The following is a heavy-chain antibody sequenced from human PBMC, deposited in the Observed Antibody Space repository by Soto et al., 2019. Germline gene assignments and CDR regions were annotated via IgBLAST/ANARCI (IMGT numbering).Heavy chain of an antibody. CDR3: ARDGRLRAPGAGWFDP. Sequence: ASVKVSCKASGYTFTSYGISWVRQAPGQGLGWMGWISAYNGNTNYAQKLQGRVTMTTDTSTSTAYMELRSLRSDDTAVYYCARDGRLRAPGAGWFDPWGQGTLVTVSS. D-gene: IGHD5-12*01. J-gene: IGHJ5*02. CDR1: GYTFTSYG. V-gene: IGHV1-18*01. CDR2: ISAYNGNT.